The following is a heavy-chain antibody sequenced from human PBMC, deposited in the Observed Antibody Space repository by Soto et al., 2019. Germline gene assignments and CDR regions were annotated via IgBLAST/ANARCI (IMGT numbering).Heavy chain of an antibody. J-gene: IGHJ4*02. Sequence: SVKVSCKASGGTFSSYAISWVRQAPGQGLEWMGGIIPIFGTANYAQKFQGRVTITADESTSTAYMELSSLRSEDTAVYYCARESDPIAAAGTGYFDYWGQGTLVTVSS. CDR2: IIPIFGTA. CDR1: GGTFSSYA. V-gene: IGHV1-69*13. CDR3: ARESDPIAAAGTGYFDY. D-gene: IGHD6-13*01.